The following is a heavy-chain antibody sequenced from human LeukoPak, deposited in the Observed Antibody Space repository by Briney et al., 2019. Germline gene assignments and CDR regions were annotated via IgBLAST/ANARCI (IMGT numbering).Heavy chain of an antibody. Sequence: GGSLRLSCAASGFTFSNYWMYWVRQAPGKGPVWVSRIKPDGRSTAYADSVKGRFTISRDNAKNTLYLQMNSLRAEDTAVYYCASYNWGFPSDYWGQGTLVTVSS. J-gene: IGHJ4*02. D-gene: IGHD1-20*01. CDR3: ASYNWGFPSDY. V-gene: IGHV3-74*01. CDR1: GFTFSNYW. CDR2: IKPDGRST.